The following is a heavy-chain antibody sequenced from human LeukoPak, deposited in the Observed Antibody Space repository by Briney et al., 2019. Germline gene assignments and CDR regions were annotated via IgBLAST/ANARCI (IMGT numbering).Heavy chain of an antibody. V-gene: IGHV1-46*01. J-gene: IGHJ4*02. Sequence: GASVKVSCKASGYSFTSYYMHWVRQAPGQGLEWMGIINPSSGSISYAQKFQGRVTMTRDTSTTTVYMELSSLRSEDTAVYYCARAQEYHDILTGYLYYFDYWGQGTLVTVSS. CDR2: INPSSGSI. D-gene: IGHD3-9*01. CDR1: GYSFTSYY. CDR3: ARAQEYHDILTGYLYYFDY.